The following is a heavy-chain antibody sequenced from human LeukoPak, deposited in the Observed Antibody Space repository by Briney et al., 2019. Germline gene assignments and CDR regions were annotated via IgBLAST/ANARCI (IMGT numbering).Heavy chain of an antibody. D-gene: IGHD2-2*01. CDR1: GGSISSGGYS. CDR3: ARVLVQVLSLFGPNCSSTSCYRHYYYYGMDV. CDR2: IYHSGST. J-gene: IGHJ6*02. V-gene: IGHV4-30-2*01. Sequence: SQTLSLTCAVSGGSISSGGYSWSWIRQPPGKGLEWIGYIYHSGSTNYNPSPKSRVTISVDKSKNQFSLKLSSVTAADTAVYYCARVLVQVLSLFGPNCSSTSCYRHYYYYGMDVWGQGTTVTVSS.